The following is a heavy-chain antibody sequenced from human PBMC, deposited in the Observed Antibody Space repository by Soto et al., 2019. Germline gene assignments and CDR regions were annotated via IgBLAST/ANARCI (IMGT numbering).Heavy chain of an antibody. CDR1: GGSISGYV. V-gene: IGHV4-59*01. Sequence: PSETLARTCTVSGGSISGYVWGWIRQPPGKEPEWIGYISYRGNTNYNPSLQSRVSIPLVTSKHQISLKLDAVTASDTAVYYCARMERSKEGLSVYYFDFWGQGTLVTVSS. J-gene: IGHJ4*02. CDR2: ISYRGNT. D-gene: IGHD1-26*01. CDR3: ARMERSKEGLSVYYFDF.